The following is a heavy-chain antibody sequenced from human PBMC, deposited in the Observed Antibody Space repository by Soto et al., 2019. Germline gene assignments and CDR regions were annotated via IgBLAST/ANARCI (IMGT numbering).Heavy chain of an antibody. CDR2: INHSGST. J-gene: IGHJ3*02. Sequence: PSETLSLTCAVYGGSFSGYYWSLIRQPPGKGLEWIGEINHSGSTNYNPSLKSRVTISVDTSKNQFSLKLSSVTAADTAVYYCARGRGRWLQFRVANDAFDIWGQGTMVTVSS. V-gene: IGHV4-34*01. CDR3: ARGRGRWLQFRVANDAFDI. CDR1: GGSFSGYY. D-gene: IGHD5-12*01.